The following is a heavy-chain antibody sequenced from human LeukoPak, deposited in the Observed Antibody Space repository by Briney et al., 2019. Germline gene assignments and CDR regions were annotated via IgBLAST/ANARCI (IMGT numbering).Heavy chain of an antibody. CDR1: GFIFSNYW. J-gene: IGHJ6*02. V-gene: IGHV3-7*03. D-gene: IGHD1-26*01. Sequence: PGGSLRLSCAASGFIFSNYWMTWVRQALGKGLEWVAYINQDGSERYNVDSVKGRFSISRDNAKNSPYLQMNSLRAEDTAVYYCAKDMDPGGLLEMGSMDVWGQGTTVTVSS. CDR2: INQDGSER. CDR3: AKDMDPGGLLEMGSMDV.